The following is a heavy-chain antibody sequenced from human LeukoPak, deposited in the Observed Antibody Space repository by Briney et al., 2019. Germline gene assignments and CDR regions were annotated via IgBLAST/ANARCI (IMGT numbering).Heavy chain of an antibody. D-gene: IGHD3-3*01. J-gene: IGHJ6*03. CDR1: GFTFSSYE. Sequence: GGSLRLSCAASGFTFSSYEMNWVRQAPGKGLEWVSYISSSGSTIYYADSVKGRFTISRDNAKNSLYLQMNSLRAEDTALYYCAREDFWSGYFMDVWGKGTTVTVSS. CDR3: AREDFWSGYFMDV. V-gene: IGHV3-48*03. CDR2: ISSSGSTI.